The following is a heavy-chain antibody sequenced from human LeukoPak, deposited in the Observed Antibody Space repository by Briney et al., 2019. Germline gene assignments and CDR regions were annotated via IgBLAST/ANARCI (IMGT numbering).Heavy chain of an antibody. CDR1: GESFSGYY. CDR2: ISHSGST. Sequence: SETLSLTCVVYGESFSGYYWSWIRQPPGKGLEWIGEISHSGSTNYSPSLKSRVTISVDTSKNQFSLKLSSVTAADTADYYCARGLFGIAALHYWGQGTLVTVSS. V-gene: IGHV4-34*01. D-gene: IGHD3-10*02. CDR3: ARGLFGIAALHY. J-gene: IGHJ4*02.